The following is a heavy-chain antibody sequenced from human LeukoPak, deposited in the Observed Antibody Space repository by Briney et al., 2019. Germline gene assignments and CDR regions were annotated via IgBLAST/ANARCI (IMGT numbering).Heavy chain of an antibody. CDR2: INHSGST. J-gene: IGHJ4*02. Sequence: SETLSLTCAVYGGSFSGYYWSWIRQPPGKGLEWIGEINHSGSTNYNPSLKSRVTISVDTSKNQFSLKLSSVTAAGTAVYYCARRDSSGYYDYWGQGTLVTVSS. CDR3: ARRDSSGYYDY. CDR1: GGSFSGYY. D-gene: IGHD3-22*01. V-gene: IGHV4-34*01.